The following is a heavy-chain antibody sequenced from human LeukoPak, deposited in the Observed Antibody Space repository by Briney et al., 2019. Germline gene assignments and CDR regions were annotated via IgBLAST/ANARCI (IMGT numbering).Heavy chain of an antibody. CDR1: GGTFSSYA. J-gene: IGHJ3*02. D-gene: IGHD2-2*01. CDR3: ARDIVVVPAALAFDI. V-gene: IGHV1-69*13. Sequence: SVKVSCKASGGTFSSYAISWVRRAPGQGLEWMGGIIPIFGTANYAQKFQGRVTITADESTSTAYMELSSLRSEDTAVYYCARDIVVVPAALAFDIWGQGTMVTVSS. CDR2: IIPIFGTA.